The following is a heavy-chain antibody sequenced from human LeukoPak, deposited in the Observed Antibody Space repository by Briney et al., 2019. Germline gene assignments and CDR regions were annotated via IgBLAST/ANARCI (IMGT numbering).Heavy chain of an antibody. CDR1: EYSFTNYW. V-gene: IGHV5-51*01. CDR3: ARSWVAGYGTVLDS. J-gene: IGHJ4*02. D-gene: IGHD6-19*01. CDR2: IYPGDSDTRYT. Sequence: GESLKISCKGSEYSFTNYWIGWVRQMPGQGLEWMGIIYPGDSDTRYTRYSPPFEGQVTISADKSISTAYLQWSSLKASDTAMYYCARSWVAGYGTVLDSWGQGTLVTVSS.